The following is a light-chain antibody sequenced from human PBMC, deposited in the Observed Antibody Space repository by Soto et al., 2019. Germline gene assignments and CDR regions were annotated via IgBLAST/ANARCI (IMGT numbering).Light chain of an antibody. J-gene: IGKJ3*01. CDR1: QSISNH. Sequence: DIQVTQSPSSLSASAGDRVTITCRASQSISNHLNWYQQKPGKAPNLLIYAASSLQSGVPSRFSGSGSGTDFTLTISRLEPEDFAVYYCQQYGSSQFTFGPGTKVNVK. CDR2: AAS. CDR3: QQYGSSQFT. V-gene: IGKV1-39*01.